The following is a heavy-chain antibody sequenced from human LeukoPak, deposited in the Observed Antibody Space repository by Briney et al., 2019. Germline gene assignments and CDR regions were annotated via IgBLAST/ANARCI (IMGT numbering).Heavy chain of an antibody. V-gene: IGHV1-69*05. CDR3: ARGAVAAVPAATPYYFDY. CDR1: GGTFSSYA. CDR2: IIPIFGTA. J-gene: IGHJ4*02. D-gene: IGHD2-2*01. Sequence: ASVKVSCKASGGTFSSYAISWVRQAPGQGLEWMGGIIPIFGTANYAQKFQGRVTITTDESTSTAYMELSSLRSEDTAVYYCARGAVAAVPAATPYYFDYWGQGTLVTVSS.